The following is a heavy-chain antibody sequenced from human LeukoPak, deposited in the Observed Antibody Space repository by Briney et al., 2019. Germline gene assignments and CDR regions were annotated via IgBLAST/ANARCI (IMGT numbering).Heavy chain of an antibody. CDR1: GFTFSSYG. CDR2: ISYDGSNK. CDR3: ARDRGKQQLRAFDY. Sequence: GRSLRLSCAASGFTFSSYGMHWVRQAPGKGLEWVAVISYDGSNKYYADSVKGRFTISRDNSKNTLYLQMNSLRAEDTAVYYCARDRGKQQLRAFDYWGQGTLVTVSS. D-gene: IGHD6-13*01. V-gene: IGHV3-30*03. J-gene: IGHJ4*02.